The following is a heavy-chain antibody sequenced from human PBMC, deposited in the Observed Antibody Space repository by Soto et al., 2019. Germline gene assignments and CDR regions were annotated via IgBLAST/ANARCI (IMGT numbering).Heavy chain of an antibody. CDR1: GGSISSSNW. V-gene: IGHV4-4*02. J-gene: IGHJ3*02. CDR3: ARAGLDYYDSSGYSDAFDI. CDR2: IYHSGST. D-gene: IGHD3-22*01. Sequence: QVQLQESGPGLVKPSGTLSLTCAVSGGSISSSNWWSWVRQPPGKGLEWIGEIYHSGSTNYNPALRSRVTISVDPSKNQLSLKLSSVTAADTAVYYCARAGLDYYDSSGYSDAFDIWGQGTMVTVSS.